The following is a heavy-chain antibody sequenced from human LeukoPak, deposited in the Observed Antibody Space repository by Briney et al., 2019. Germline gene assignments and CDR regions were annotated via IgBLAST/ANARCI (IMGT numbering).Heavy chain of an antibody. Sequence: ASVKVSCKASGYTFTSYDISWVRQATGQGLEWMGWMNPNSGNTGYAQKFQGRVTMTRNTSISTAYMELSSLRSEDTAVYYCARVMTRRITMVRGVFNYWGQGTLVTVSS. CDR3: ARVMTRRITMVRGVFNY. V-gene: IGHV1-8*01. J-gene: IGHJ4*02. D-gene: IGHD3-10*01. CDR1: GYTFTSYD. CDR2: MNPNSGNT.